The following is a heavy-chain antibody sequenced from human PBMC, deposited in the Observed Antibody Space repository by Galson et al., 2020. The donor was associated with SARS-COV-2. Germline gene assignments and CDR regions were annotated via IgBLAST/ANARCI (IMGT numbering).Heavy chain of an antibody. CDR2: ISWNSGSI. CDR1: GFTFDDYA. Sequence: GGSLRLSRAASGFTFDDYAMHWVRQAPGKGLEWVSGISWNSGSIGYADSVKGRFTISRDNAKNSLYLQMNSLRAEDTALYYCAKESPSCSGGSCYYYYGMDVWGQGTTVTVSS. CDR3: AKESPSCSGGSCYYYYGMDV. V-gene: IGHV3-9*01. J-gene: IGHJ6*02. D-gene: IGHD2-15*01.